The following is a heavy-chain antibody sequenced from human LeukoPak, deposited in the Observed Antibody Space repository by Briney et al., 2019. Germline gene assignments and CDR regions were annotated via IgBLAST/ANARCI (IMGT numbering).Heavy chain of an antibody. Sequence: PGGSLRLSCVASGFTFSSYWMAWVRQAPGKGLEWVANMKQDGSAKHYADSVKGRFSISRDNSKKSVYLQMDSLRAEDTALYYCARDNVGALDYWGHGTLVTAS. J-gene: IGHJ4*01. CDR3: ARDNVGALDY. CDR2: MKQDGSAK. D-gene: IGHD1-26*01. CDR1: GFTFSSYW. V-gene: IGHV3-7*01.